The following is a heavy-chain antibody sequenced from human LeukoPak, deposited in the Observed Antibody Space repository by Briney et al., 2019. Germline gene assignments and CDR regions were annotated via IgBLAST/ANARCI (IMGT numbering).Heavy chain of an antibody. CDR1: GFNVSSTY. J-gene: IGHJ3*02. CDR2: INSGGTT. D-gene: IGHD3-10*01. CDR3: ARGRSITLLRGVAMSDGFDI. V-gene: IGHV3-66*01. Sequence: GGSLRLSCVASGFNVSSTYMNWVRQAPGKGLEWVSLINSGGTTYYPDSVKGRFTIARDNAKNLLFLQMNGLRAEDTALYYCARGRSITLLRGVAMSDGFDIWGQGAMVAVSS.